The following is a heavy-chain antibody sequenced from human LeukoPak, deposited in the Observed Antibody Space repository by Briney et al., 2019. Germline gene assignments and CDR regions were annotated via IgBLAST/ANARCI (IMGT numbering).Heavy chain of an antibody. D-gene: IGHD1-26*01. J-gene: IGHJ1*01. CDR2: IIPIFGTA. Sequence: ASETVSCKASVGTFSSYAISWVRQAPGQGLEWMGGIIPIFGTAHYAQKFQGRVTITADKSTSTAYMELSSLRSEDTAVYYCARGPDRGLKWGFQHWGQGTLVTVSS. CDR3: ARGPDRGLKWGFQH. V-gene: IGHV1-69*06. CDR1: VGTFSSYA.